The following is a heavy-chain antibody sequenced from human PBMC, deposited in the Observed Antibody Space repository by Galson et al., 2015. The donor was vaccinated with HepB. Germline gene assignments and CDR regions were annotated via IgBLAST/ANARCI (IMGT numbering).Heavy chain of an antibody. J-gene: IGHJ4*02. V-gene: IGHV3-30*19. CDR2: ISHDGRNT. Sequence: SLRLSCAASGFTFSGYGMHWVREAPGKGLEWVAIISHDGRNTYYAYSVKGRFTISRDNSRNTLYLQMNGLRSDDTAVYYCARERGAGWYEGNDYWGQGTLVIVSA. D-gene: IGHD6-19*01. CDR3: ARERGAGWYEGNDY. CDR1: GFTFSGYG.